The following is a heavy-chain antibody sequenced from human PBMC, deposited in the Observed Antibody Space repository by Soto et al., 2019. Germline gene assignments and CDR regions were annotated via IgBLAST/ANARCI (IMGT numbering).Heavy chain of an antibody. CDR2: IIPIFGTA. Sequence: QVQLVQSGAEVKKPGSSVKVSCKASGGTFSSYAISWVRQAPGQGLEWMGGIIPIFGTANYAQKFQGRVTHTADESTSTAYMELSSLRSEDTAVYCCARDLVAGPRRDWYFDLWGRGTLVTVSS. CDR3: ARDLVAGPRRDWYFDL. CDR1: GGTFSSYA. D-gene: IGHD6-19*01. J-gene: IGHJ2*01. V-gene: IGHV1-69*12.